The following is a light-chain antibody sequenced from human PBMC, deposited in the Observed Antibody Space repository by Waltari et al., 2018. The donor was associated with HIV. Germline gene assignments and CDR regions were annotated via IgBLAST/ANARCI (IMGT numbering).Light chain of an antibody. V-gene: IGKV3-15*01. CDR2: GAS. J-gene: IGKJ4*01. CDR1: QSVCSN. Sequence: ETVITQSPATLSVSPGERATLSCRASQSVCSNLAWYQQQPGQAPRPLIYGASTRATGIPARFSGSGSGTEFTLTISSLQSEDFAVYYCQQYNNWPPLTFGGGTKVEIK. CDR3: QQYNNWPPLT.